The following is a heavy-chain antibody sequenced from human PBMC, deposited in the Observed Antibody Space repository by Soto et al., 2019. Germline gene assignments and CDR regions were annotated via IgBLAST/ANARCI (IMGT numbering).Heavy chain of an antibody. CDR3: ARSTYYDFWSGYYGNWFDP. CDR1: GGSISSYY. D-gene: IGHD3-3*01. J-gene: IGHJ5*02. V-gene: IGHV4-59*01. Sequence: KPSETLSLTCTVSGGSISSYYWSWIRQPPGKGLEWIGYIYYSGSTNYNPSLKSRVTISVDTSKNQFSLKLSSVTAADTAVYYCARSTYYDFWSGYYGNWFDPWGQGTLVTVSS. CDR2: IYYSGST.